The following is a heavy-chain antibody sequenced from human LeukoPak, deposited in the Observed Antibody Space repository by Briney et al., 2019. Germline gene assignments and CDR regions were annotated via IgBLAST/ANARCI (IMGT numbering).Heavy chain of an antibody. CDR2: INPSGGST. V-gene: IGHV1-46*01. CDR1: GYTFTSYY. CDR3: ARDGSIKDGYNFLFDY. Sequence: ASVKVSCKASGYTFTSYYIHWVRQAPGQGLEWMGIINPSGGSTSYAQKFQGRVTMTRDTSTSTVYMELSSLKSEDTAVYYCARDGSIKDGYNFLFDYWGQGTLVIVSS. D-gene: IGHD5-24*01. J-gene: IGHJ4*02.